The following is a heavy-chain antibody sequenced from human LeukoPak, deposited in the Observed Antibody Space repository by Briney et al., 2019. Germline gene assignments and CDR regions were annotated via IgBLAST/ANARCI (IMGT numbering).Heavy chain of an antibody. CDR3: ARKVAGSGNYDY. D-gene: IGHD3-22*01. Sequence: TSETLSLTCAVYGGSFSGYYWSWIRQPPGKGLEWIGEINHSGSTNYNPSLKSRVTISLDTSKNQFSLKLNSVTAADTAMYYCARKVAGSGNYDYWGQGTLVTVSS. V-gene: IGHV4-34*09. J-gene: IGHJ4*02. CDR2: INHSGST. CDR1: GGSFSGYY.